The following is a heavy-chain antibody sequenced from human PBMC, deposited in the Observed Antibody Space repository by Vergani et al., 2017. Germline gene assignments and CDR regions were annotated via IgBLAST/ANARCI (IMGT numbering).Heavy chain of an antibody. Sequence: QVQLVESGGGVVQRGGSLRLPCATSGFTLRNYDMQWIRQGPGKGVEFVAFIQFDGSNQYYTDSVKGRFTLSRDFSKNTLYLQMNSLRTDDTATYYCAKHFRGWGIDYWGQGTQVIVSS. CDR1: GFTLRNYD. J-gene: IGHJ4*02. CDR3: AKHFRGWGIDY. D-gene: IGHD3-16*01. V-gene: IGHV3-30*02. CDR2: IQFDGSNQ.